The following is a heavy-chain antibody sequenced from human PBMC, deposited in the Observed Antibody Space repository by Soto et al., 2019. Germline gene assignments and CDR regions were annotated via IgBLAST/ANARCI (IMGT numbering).Heavy chain of an antibody. D-gene: IGHD4-17*01. CDR1: GGSFSGYY. Sequence: QVQLQQWGAGLLKPSETLSLTCAVYGGSFSGYYWSWIRQPPGKGLAWIGEINHSGSTNYNPSLKGRVTISVDTSKHQFSPKLSSVTAADTAVYYCASVRSNSPSTVTDWYCDLWVRGTLVTVSS. CDR3: ASVRSNSPSTVTDWYCDL. J-gene: IGHJ2*01. V-gene: IGHV4-34*01. CDR2: INHSGST.